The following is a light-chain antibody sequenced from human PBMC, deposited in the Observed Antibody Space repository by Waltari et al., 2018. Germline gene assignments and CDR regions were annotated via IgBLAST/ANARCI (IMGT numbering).Light chain of an antibody. CDR3: QHYHNWPVT. Sequence: EIVMTQSPATLSVSPGERASISCRASQSISSNLAWYQQRPGQAPRLLIYGASTRATGIQARFSGSGSGTEFTLTISSLQSEDFAVYYCQHYHNWPVTFGQGTRLEIK. J-gene: IGKJ5*01. V-gene: IGKV3-15*01. CDR1: QSISSN. CDR2: GAS.